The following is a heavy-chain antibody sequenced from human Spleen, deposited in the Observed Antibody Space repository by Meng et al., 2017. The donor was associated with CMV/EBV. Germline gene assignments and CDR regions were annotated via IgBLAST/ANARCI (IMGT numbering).Heavy chain of an antibody. D-gene: IGHD6-6*01. Sequence: SCKASGYTLTSYFMHWVRQAPGQGFEWMGIINPSGGSTSYAQKFQGRVTMTRDTSTSTLYLELSSLRSEDTAVYYCARVEGQLLGFDYWGQGTLVTVSS. CDR2: INPSGGST. CDR1: GYTLTSYF. J-gene: IGHJ4*02. CDR3: ARVEGQLLGFDY. V-gene: IGHV1-46*01.